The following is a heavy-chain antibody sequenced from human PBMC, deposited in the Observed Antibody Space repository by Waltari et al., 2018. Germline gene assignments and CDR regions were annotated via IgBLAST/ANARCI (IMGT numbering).Heavy chain of an antibody. CDR2: INHSGST. CDR1: GGSFSGYY. V-gene: IGHV4-34*01. CDR3: ARRGRNDCWSGYYIRYWYFDL. Sequence: QVQLQQWGAGLLKPSETLSLTCAVYGGSFSGYYWSWIRQPPGKGLEWIGEINHSGSTNYNPSLKSRVTISVDTSKNQFSLKLSSVTAADTAVYYCARRGRNDCWSGYYIRYWYFDLWGRGTLVTVSS. J-gene: IGHJ2*01. D-gene: IGHD3-3*01.